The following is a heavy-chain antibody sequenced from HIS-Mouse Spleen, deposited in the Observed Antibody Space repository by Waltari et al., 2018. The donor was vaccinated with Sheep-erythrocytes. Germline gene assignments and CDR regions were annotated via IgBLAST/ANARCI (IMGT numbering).Heavy chain of an antibody. CDR1: GFTFDDYA. J-gene: IGHJ6*02. V-gene: IGHV3-9*01. CDR2: ISWNSGSI. Sequence: GGLVQPGRSLRRSCADSGFTFDDYAMHWVRQAPGKGLEWVSGISWNSGSIGYADSVKGRFTISRDNAKNSLYLQMNSLRAEDTALYYCAKDIGTGLSYGMDVWGQGTTVTVSS. CDR3: AKDIGTGLSYGMDV. D-gene: IGHD1-1*01.